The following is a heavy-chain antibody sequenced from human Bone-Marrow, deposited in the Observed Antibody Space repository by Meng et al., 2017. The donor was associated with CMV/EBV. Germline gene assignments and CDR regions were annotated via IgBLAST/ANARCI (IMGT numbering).Heavy chain of an antibody. Sequence: CKASGDTFSSYTISGVRQAPGQGLEGIGRVIPILGIANYAQKFQGRVTITADKSTSTAYMELSSLRSEDTAVYYCASSTSVTGFGYWGQGTLVTVSS. CDR1: GDTFSSYT. D-gene: IGHD2-2*01. V-gene: IGHV1-69*02. CDR3: ASSTSVTGFGY. J-gene: IGHJ4*02. CDR2: VIPILGIA.